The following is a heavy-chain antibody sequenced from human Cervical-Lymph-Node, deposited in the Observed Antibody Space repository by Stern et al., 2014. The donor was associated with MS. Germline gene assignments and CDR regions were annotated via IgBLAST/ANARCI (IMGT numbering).Heavy chain of an antibody. CDR3: MGVGDAMHV. J-gene: IGHJ6*02. CDR2: MSFVGGNK. V-gene: IGHV3-30*03. CDR1: GFSLSNSA. Sequence: QVQLVQSGGCVVQPGRSLKLSCAASGFSLSNSAMHWVRQAPGKGLEWVAVMSFVGGNKKYGDSVKGRFSISRDMANNTLFLQMNSLRLEDTAVYYCMGVGDAMHVWGQGTTVIVSS.